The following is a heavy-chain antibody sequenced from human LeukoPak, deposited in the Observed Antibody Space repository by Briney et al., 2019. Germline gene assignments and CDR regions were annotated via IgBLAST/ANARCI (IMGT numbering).Heavy chain of an antibody. Sequence: SETLSLTCAVYGGSFSGYYWSWIRKPPGKGLEWIGEINHSGSTNYNPSLKSRVTISVDTSKNQFSLKLSSVTAADTAVYYCARRHCSGGSCYYFDYWGQGTLVTVSS. CDR1: GGSFSGYY. J-gene: IGHJ4*02. CDR3: ARRHCSGGSCYYFDY. CDR2: INHSGST. D-gene: IGHD2-15*01. V-gene: IGHV4-34*01.